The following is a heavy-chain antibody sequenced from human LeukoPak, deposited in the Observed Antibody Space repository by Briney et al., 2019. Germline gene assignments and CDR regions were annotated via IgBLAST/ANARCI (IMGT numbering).Heavy chain of an antibody. J-gene: IGHJ4*02. V-gene: IGHV1-2*02. Sequence: ASVKVSCKASGYTFTGYYMHWVRQAPGQGLEWMGWINPNSGGTNYAQKFQGRVTMTRDTSISTAYMELSRLRSDDTAVYYCARAPYYDFWSGYNATFDYWGQGTLVTVSS. CDR1: GYTFTGYY. CDR3: ARAPYYDFWSGYNATFDY. CDR2: INPNSGGT. D-gene: IGHD3-3*01.